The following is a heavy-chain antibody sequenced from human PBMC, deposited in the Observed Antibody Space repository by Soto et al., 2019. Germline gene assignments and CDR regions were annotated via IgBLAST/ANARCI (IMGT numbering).Heavy chain of an antibody. Sequence: QVQRVQSGAEVKKPGASVKVSCKASGYTFTSYYMHWVRQAPGQGLEWMGIINPSGGSTSYAQKFQGRVTMTRDTSTSTVYMEMSSLRSEGTALYYCARDDFFDRLGAFDIWGQGTMVTVSS. D-gene: IGHD3-9*01. CDR3: ARDDFFDRLGAFDI. V-gene: IGHV1-46*03. CDR1: GYTFTSYY. CDR2: INPSGGST. J-gene: IGHJ3*02.